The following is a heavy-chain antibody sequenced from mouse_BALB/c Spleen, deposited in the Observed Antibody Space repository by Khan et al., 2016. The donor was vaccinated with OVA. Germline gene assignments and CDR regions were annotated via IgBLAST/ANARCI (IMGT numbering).Heavy chain of an antibody. J-gene: IGHJ4*01. CDR2: ISSSGST. Sequence: VQLKESGPGLVKPSQSLSLTCTVTGYSITSDYAWNWIRQFPGNKLEWMSYISSSGSTNYNPALKSRISITRDTSKNQFFLQLNSVTTEDTATDYCARDGSRYNYAMDYWGQGTSVTVSS. CDR1: GYSITSDYA. CDR3: ARDGSRYNYAMDY. V-gene: IGHV3-2*02. D-gene: IGHD2-3*01.